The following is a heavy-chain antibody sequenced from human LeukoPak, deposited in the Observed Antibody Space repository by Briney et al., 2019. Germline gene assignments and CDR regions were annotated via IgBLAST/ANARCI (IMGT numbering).Heavy chain of an antibody. CDR3: ARLVCSGGSCYSGLDY. Sequence: ASVTVSCKASGGTFSSYAISWVRQAPGQGLEWMGGIIPIFGTANYAQKFQGRVTITADESTSTAYMELSSLRSEDTAVYYCARLVCSGGSCYSGLDYWGQGTLVTVSS. D-gene: IGHD2-15*01. J-gene: IGHJ4*02. V-gene: IGHV1-69*13. CDR2: IIPIFGTA. CDR1: GGTFSSYA.